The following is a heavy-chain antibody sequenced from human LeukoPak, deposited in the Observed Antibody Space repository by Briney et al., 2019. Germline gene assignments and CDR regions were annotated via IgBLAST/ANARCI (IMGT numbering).Heavy chain of an antibody. CDR3: AKVPPRRITIIGVVYSANYYFDY. CDR1: GYTFTSYG. J-gene: IGHJ4*02. D-gene: IGHD3-3*01. CDR2: ISAYNGNT. Sequence: ASVKVSCKASGYTFTSYGISWVRQAPGQGLEWMGWISAYNGNTNYAQKLQGRVTMTTDTSTSTAYMELRSLRSDDTAVYYCAKVPPRRITIIGVVYSANYYFDYWGQGTLVTVSS. V-gene: IGHV1-18*01.